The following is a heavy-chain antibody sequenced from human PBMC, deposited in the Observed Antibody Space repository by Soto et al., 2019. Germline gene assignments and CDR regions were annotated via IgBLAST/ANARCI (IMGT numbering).Heavy chain of an antibody. CDR3: ARGCATTAGTGDN. CDR1: GFSFSNYW. CDR2: IKQDGSET. V-gene: IGHV3-7*01. D-gene: IGHD6-19*01. Sequence: ELQLVESGGGLVQPGGSLRLSCVVSGFSFSNYWMSWVRQAPGKGLEWVANIKQDGSETYYVDSVKGRFTISRDNAENSLYLQMTSLRGDDTAVYYCARGCATTAGTGDNWGQGTLVIVSS. J-gene: IGHJ4*02.